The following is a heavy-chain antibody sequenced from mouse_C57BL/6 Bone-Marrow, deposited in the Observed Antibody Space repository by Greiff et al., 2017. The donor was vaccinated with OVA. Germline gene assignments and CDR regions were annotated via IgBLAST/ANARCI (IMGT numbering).Heavy chain of an antibody. V-gene: IGHV1-64*01. D-gene: IGHD1-1*01. J-gene: IGHJ4*01. CDR1: GYTFTSYW. CDR2: IHPNSGST. Sequence: QVQLQQPGAELVKPGASVKLSCKASGYTFTSYWMHWVKQRPGQGLEWIGMIHPNSGSTNYNEKFKSKATLTVDKSSSTAYMQRSSLTSEDSAVYYCARYYYGSSPYAMDYWGQGTSVTVSS. CDR3: ARYYYGSSPYAMDY.